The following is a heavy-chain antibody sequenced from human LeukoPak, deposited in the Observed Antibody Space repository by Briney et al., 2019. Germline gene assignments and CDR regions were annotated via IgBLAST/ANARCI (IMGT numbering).Heavy chain of an antibody. J-gene: IGHJ4*02. CDR2: IYYSGST. CDR1: GGSISSYY. V-gene: IGHV4-59*01. D-gene: IGHD1-26*01. CDR3: AISVSYEEYYFDY. Sequence: SETLSLTCTVSGGSISSYYWSWIRQPPGKGLEWIGYIYYSGSTNYNPSLKSRVTISVDTSKNQFSLKLSSVTAADTAVYYCAISVSYEEYYFDYWGQGTLVTVSS.